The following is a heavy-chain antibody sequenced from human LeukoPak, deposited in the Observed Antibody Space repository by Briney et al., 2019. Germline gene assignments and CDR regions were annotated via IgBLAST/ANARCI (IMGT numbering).Heavy chain of an antibody. D-gene: IGHD6-13*01. CDR2: IYTSGST. Sequence: PSETPSLTCTVSGGSISSGSYYWSWIRQPAGKGLEWIGRIYTSGSTNYNPSLKSRVTISVDTSKNQFSLKLSSVTAADTAVYYCARVIGGSSSLTPYYYYYMDVWGKGTTVTVSS. J-gene: IGHJ6*03. CDR3: ARVIGGSSSLTPYYYYYMDV. CDR1: GGSISSGSYY. V-gene: IGHV4-61*02.